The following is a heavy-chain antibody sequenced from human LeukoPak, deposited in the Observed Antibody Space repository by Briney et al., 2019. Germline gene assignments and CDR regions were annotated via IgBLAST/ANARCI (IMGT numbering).Heavy chain of an antibody. V-gene: IGHV4-39*01. D-gene: IGHD5-18*01. CDR2: IHSGGST. Sequence: SETLSLTCTVSGGSISSGNYYWGWIRQPPGKRLEWIGSIHSGGSTYYIPSVKSRITISADTSKNQFSLKLTSVTAADTAVYYCARAGSYGTFDYWGQGTLVTVSS. J-gene: IGHJ4*02. CDR3: ARAGSYGTFDY. CDR1: GGSISSGNYY.